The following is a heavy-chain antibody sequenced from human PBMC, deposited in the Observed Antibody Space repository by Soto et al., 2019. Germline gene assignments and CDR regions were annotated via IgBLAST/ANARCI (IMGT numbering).Heavy chain of an antibody. CDR2: VSPSGHT. CDR3: ARESGENWSYEAY. J-gene: IGHJ1*01. Sequence: LTCAVSGDSISGYSWNWIRQTAGRGLEWIGRVSPSGHTQYRSSFETRVTISVDMSTNQFFLELRYVTAADTAVYYCARESGENWSYEAYWGQGTQVTISS. CDR1: GDSISGYS. D-gene: IGHD1-7*01. V-gene: IGHV4-4*07.